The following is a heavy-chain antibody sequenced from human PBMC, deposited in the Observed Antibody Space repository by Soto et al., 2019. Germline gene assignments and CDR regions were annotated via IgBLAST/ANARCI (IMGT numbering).Heavy chain of an antibody. CDR2: IYTSGST. Sequence: PSETLSLTCTVSGGSISSYYWSWIRRPAGKGLEWIGRIYTSGSTNYNPSLKSRVTMSVDTSKNQFSLKLSSVTAADTAVYYCARDSDYYGSGFDYWGQGTLVTVSS. J-gene: IGHJ4*02. V-gene: IGHV4-4*07. CDR1: GGSISSYY. CDR3: ARDSDYYGSGFDY. D-gene: IGHD3-10*01.